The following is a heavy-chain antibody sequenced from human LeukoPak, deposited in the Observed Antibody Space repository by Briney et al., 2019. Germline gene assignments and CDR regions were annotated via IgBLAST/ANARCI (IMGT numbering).Heavy chain of an antibody. D-gene: IGHD5-18*01. Sequence: SETLSLTCAVSGYSISSGYYWGWIRQPPGKGLEWIGSIYHSGSTYYNPSLKSRVTISVDTSKNQFSLKLSSVTAADTAVYYCARGGYSYGYDYYYYMDVWGKRTTVTVSS. J-gene: IGHJ6*03. CDR3: ARGGYSYGYDYYYYMDV. CDR1: GYSISSGYY. V-gene: IGHV4-38-2*01. CDR2: IYHSGST.